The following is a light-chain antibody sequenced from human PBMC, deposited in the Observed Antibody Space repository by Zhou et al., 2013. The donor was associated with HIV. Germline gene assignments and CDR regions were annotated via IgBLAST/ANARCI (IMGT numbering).Light chain of an antibody. CDR2: GAF. CDR1: QSVSSNY. V-gene: IGKV3-20*01. J-gene: IGKJ2*04. Sequence: EIVLTQSPGTVSLSPGERATLSCRASQSVSSNYLAWYQHKPGQAPRLLIYGAFSRATGIPDRFSGSGSGTDFSLTISRLEPEDSAVYYCQQYGNSPLCSFGQGTKLEIK. CDR3: QQYGNSPLCS.